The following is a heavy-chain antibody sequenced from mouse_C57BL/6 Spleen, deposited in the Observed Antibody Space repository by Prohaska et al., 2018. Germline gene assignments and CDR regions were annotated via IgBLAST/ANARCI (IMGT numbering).Heavy chain of an antibody. CDR3: TRCDGYYRAWFAY. CDR1: GYTFTDYE. CDR2: IDPETGGT. Sequence: VQLQQSGAELVRPGASVTLSCKASGYTFTDYEMHWVKQTPVHGLEWIGAIDPETGGTAYNQKFKSKAILTADKSSSTAYMERRSLTSEDSAVYYCTRCDGYYRAWFAYWGQGTLVTVSA. D-gene: IGHD2-3*01. J-gene: IGHJ3*01. V-gene: IGHV1-15*01.